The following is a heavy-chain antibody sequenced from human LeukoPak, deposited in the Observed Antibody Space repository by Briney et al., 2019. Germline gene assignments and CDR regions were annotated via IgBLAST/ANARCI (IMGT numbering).Heavy chain of an antibody. CDR3: AREVGAMVSWFDP. J-gene: IGHJ5*02. Sequence: ASVKVSCKASGGTFSSYAISWVRQAPGQGLEWMGRIIPILGIANYAQKSQGRVTITADKSTSTAYMELSSLRSEDTAVYYCAREVGAMVSWFDPWGQGTLVTVSS. D-gene: IGHD5-18*01. CDR2: IIPILGIA. V-gene: IGHV1-69*04. CDR1: GGTFSSYA.